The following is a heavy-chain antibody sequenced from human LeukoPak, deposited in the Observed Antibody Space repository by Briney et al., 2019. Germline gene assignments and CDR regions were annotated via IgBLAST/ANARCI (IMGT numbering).Heavy chain of an antibody. V-gene: IGHV1-69*13. Sequence: SVKVSCKASGGTFSSYAISWVRQAPGQGLEWMGGIIPIFGTANYAQKFQGRVTITADESTSTAYMELRSLRSDDTAVYYCGRSRYSGNYLGIVDYWGQGTLVTVSS. CDR3: GRSRYSGNYLGIVDY. CDR1: GGTFSSYA. J-gene: IGHJ4*02. CDR2: IIPIFGTA. D-gene: IGHD1-26*01.